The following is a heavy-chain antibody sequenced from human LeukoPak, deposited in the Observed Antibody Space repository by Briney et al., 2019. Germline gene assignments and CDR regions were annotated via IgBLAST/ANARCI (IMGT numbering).Heavy chain of an antibody. CDR2: ISYDGSNK. Sequence: PGGSLRLSCAASGFTFSSYAMHWVRQAPGKGLEWVAVISYDGSNKYYADSVKGRFTISRDNSKNTLYLQMNSLRAEDTAVYYCARDGGDATVAGSGYAQIDYWGQGTLVTVSS. D-gene: IGHD3-22*01. V-gene: IGHV3-30*04. CDR1: GFTFSSYA. CDR3: ARDGGDATVAGSGYAQIDY. J-gene: IGHJ4*02.